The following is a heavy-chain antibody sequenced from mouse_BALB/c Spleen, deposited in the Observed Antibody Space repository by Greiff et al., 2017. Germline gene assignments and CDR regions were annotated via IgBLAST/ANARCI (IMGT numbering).Heavy chain of an antibody. CDR2: ISSGGST. D-gene: IGHD2-3*01. Sequence: EVKLVESGGGLVKPGGSLKLSCAASGFTFSSYAMSWVRQTPEKRLEWVASISSGGSTYYPDSVKGRFTISRDNARNILYLQMSSLRSEDTAMYYCAREGAIDGYWYFDVWGAGTTVTVSS. J-gene: IGHJ1*01. V-gene: IGHV5-6-5*01. CDR3: AREGAIDGYWYFDV. CDR1: GFTFSSYA.